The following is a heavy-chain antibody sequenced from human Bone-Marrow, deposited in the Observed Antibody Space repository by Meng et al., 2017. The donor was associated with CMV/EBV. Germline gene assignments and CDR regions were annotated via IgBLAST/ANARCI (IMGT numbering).Heavy chain of an antibody. V-gene: IGHV3-74*01. D-gene: IGHD4-17*01. CDR3: AREPRYGEFFDY. CDR2: INSDGSST. J-gene: IGHJ4*02. CDR1: GFTFSSYW. Sequence: GESLKISCAASGFTFSSYWMHWVRQAPGKGLVWVARINSDGSSTSYADSVKGRFTIARDNAKNMPYLQMNSLRAEDKAVYYCAREPRYGEFFDYWGQGTLVTVSS.